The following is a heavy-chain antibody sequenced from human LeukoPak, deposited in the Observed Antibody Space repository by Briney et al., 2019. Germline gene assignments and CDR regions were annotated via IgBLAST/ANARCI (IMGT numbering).Heavy chain of an antibody. CDR1: GGSISSSSYY. D-gene: IGHD1-1*01. V-gene: IGHV4-39*01. CDR2: IYYSGST. Sequence: SETLSLTCTVSGGSISSSSYYWGWIRQPPGKGLEWLGSIYYSGSTYYNPSLKSRVTISVDTSKNQFSLKLSSVTAADTAVYYCARLRDNWNDGEGAFDIWGQGTMVTVSS. CDR3: ARLRDNWNDGEGAFDI. J-gene: IGHJ3*02.